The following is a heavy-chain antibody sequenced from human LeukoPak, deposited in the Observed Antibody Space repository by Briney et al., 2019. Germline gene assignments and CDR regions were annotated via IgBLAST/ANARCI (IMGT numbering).Heavy chain of an antibody. D-gene: IGHD3-22*01. CDR3: ARDASEGYDSSGYSGY. V-gene: IGHV1-69*04. CDR1: GGTFSSYA. CDR2: IIPILGIA. J-gene: IGHJ4*02. Sequence: EASVKVSCKASGGTFSSYAISWVRQAPGQGLEWMGRIIPILGIANYAQKFQGRVTITADKSTSTAYMELSSLRSEDTAVYYCARDASEGYDSSGYSGYWGQGTLVTVSS.